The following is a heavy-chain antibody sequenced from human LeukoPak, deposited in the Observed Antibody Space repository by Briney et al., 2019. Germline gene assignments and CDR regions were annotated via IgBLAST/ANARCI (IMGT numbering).Heavy chain of an antibody. CDR1: GFTFSTYN. J-gene: IGHJ4*02. CDR3: PKSADDYNYLVHY. V-gene: IGHV3-30*04. CDR2: ISYDGSNK. D-gene: IGHD5-24*01. Sequence: GGSLRLSCAASGFTFSTYNMNWVRQAPGKGLEWVAVISYDGSNKYYADSVKGRFTISRDNAKNPLYLQMNSLRAEDTAVYYCPKSADDYNYLVHYWGQGTLVTVSS.